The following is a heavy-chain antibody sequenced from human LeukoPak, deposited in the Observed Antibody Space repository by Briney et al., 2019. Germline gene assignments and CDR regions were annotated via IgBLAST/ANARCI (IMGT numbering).Heavy chain of an antibody. J-gene: IGHJ4*02. CDR3: ARGNDYSNYGFDY. CDR1: GYSFTSYW. D-gene: IGHD4-11*01. Sequence: GESLQISCQGSGYSFTSYWIGWVRQMPGKGLEWMGIIYPGDSDTRYSPSFQGQVTISADKSISTAYLQWSSLKASDTAMYYCARGNDYSNYGFDYWGQGTLVTVSS. V-gene: IGHV5-51*01. CDR2: IYPGDSDT.